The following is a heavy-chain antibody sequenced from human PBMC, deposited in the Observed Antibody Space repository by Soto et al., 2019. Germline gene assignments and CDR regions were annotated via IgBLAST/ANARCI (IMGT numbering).Heavy chain of an antibody. Sequence: GGSLRLSCPASGFTFSSYGMHWVRQAPGKGLEWVAVISYDGSRKYYADSVKGRFTISRDNSKNTLYLQMNSLRAEDTAVYYCAKGGPYYDFWSGYTSYYYYGMDVWGQGTTVTVSS. CDR1: GFTFSSYG. V-gene: IGHV3-30*18. CDR2: ISYDGSRK. D-gene: IGHD3-3*01. J-gene: IGHJ6*02. CDR3: AKGGPYYDFWSGYTSYYYYGMDV.